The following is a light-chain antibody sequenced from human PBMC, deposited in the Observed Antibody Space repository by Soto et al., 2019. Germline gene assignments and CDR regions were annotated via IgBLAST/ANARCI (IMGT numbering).Light chain of an antibody. CDR1: QTVFHSSYNKDF. Sequence: DIVMTQSPVSLSVSLGERATINCKSSQTVFHSSYNKDFLAWYQQKPGQPPKLLFYWASTRESGVPARFSGGGSGTDFSLTISSLQAEDVAVYYCQKYYSSLTVGQGTKLEIK. CDR2: WAS. V-gene: IGKV4-1*01. J-gene: IGKJ2*01. CDR3: QKYYSSLT.